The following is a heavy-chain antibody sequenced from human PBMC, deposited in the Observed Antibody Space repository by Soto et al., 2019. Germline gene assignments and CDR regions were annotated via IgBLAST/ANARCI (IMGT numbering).Heavy chain of an antibody. CDR3: ARDGPTVTTTGRMDV. Sequence: GGSLRLSCAASGFTFSSYGMHWVRQAPGKGLEWVAVIWYDGSNKYYADSVKGRFTISRDNSKNTLYLQMNSLRAEDTAVYYCARDGPTVTTTGRMDVWGKGTTVTVSS. CDR2: IWYDGSNK. D-gene: IGHD4-17*01. V-gene: IGHV3-33*01. J-gene: IGHJ6*03. CDR1: GFTFSSYG.